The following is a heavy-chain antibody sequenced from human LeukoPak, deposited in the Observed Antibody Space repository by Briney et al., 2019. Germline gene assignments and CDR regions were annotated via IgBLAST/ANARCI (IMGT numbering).Heavy chain of an antibody. CDR2: FDPEDGET. CDR3: ATDRRGYSSGWSRRGWFDP. CDR1: GYTLTELS. J-gene: IGHJ5*02. V-gene: IGHV1-24*01. D-gene: IGHD6-19*01. Sequence: GASVKVSCKVSGYTLTELSMHWVRQAPGKGLEWMGGFDPEDGETIYAQKFQGRVTMTEDTSTDTAYMELSSLRSEDTAVYYCATDRRGYSSGWSRRGWFDPWGQGTLVTVSS.